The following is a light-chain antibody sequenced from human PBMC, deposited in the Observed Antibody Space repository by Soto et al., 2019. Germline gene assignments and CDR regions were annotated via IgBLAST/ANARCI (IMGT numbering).Light chain of an antibody. CDR1: QSVSSN. V-gene: IGKV3-20*01. J-gene: IGKJ1*01. Sequence: TMLSQSPGTLSLSTGEGATLSCRASQSVSSNLAWYQQKPGQAPRLLIYGASSRATGIPDRFSGSGSGTDFTLTISRLEPEDFAVYYCQQYGSSPWTFGQGSKVDIK. CDR3: QQYGSSPWT. CDR2: GAS.